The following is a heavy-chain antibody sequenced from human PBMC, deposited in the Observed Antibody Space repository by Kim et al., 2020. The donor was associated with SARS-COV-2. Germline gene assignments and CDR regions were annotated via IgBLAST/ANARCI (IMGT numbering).Heavy chain of an antibody. Sequence: GGSLRLSCAASGFTFSNAWMSWVRQAPGKGLEWVGRIKSKTDGGTTDYAAPVKGRFTISRDDSKNTLYLQMNSLKTEDTAVYYCTTDDFLVMTGPFDYWGQGTLVTVSS. CDR1: GFTFSNAW. CDR3: TTDDFLVMTGPFDY. D-gene: IGHD3-9*01. V-gene: IGHV3-15*01. CDR2: IKSKTDGGTT. J-gene: IGHJ4*02.